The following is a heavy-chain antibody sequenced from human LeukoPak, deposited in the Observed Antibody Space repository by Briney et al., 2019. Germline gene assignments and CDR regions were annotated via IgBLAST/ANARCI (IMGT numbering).Heavy chain of an antibody. D-gene: IGHD2-15*01. J-gene: IGHJ5*02. CDR1: GFTVSSNY. CDR2: NNGDGSTT. Sequence: GGSLRLSCAASGFTVSSNYMYWVRQAPGKGLMYISRNNGDGSTTNYADVVKGRFTMSRDNVKNTLYLQMNSLRVEDTAVYYCARDPRNVGLAPWGQGTLVTVSS. V-gene: IGHV3-74*01. CDR3: ARDPRNVGLAP.